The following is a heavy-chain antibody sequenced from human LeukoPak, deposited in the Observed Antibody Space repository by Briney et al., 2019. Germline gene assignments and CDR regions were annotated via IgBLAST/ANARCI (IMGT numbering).Heavy chain of an antibody. CDR3: AREAGYSSSWYGTGSYMDV. Sequence: SETLSLTCAVSGASISSYYWSWIRQPAGKGLEWIGRIYTSGIISGNTNYNPSLKSRVTMSVDRSKNQFSLKLSSVAAADTAVYYCAREAGYSSSWYGTGSYMDVWGKGTTVTVSS. CDR1: GASISSYY. CDR2: IYTSGIISGNT. J-gene: IGHJ6*03. D-gene: IGHD6-13*01. V-gene: IGHV4-4*07.